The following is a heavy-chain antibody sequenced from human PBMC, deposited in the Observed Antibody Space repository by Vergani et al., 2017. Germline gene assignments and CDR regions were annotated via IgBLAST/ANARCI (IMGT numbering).Heavy chain of an antibody. CDR3: ASSIAAAGTEAFDI. CDR2: IYYSGST. CDR1: GGSISSYY. V-gene: IGHV4-59*01. Sequence: QVQLQESGPGLVKPSETLSLTCTVSGGSISSYYWSWIRQPPGKGLGWIGYIYYSGSTNYTPSLKSRVTMSVDTSKNQFSLKLSSVPAADTAVYYCASSIAAAGTEAFDIWGQGTMVTVSS. J-gene: IGHJ3*02. D-gene: IGHD6-13*01.